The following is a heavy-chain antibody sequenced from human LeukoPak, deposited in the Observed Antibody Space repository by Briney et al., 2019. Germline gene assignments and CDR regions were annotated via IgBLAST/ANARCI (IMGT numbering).Heavy chain of an antibody. J-gene: IGHJ5*02. D-gene: IGHD3-3*01. Sequence: ASVKVSCKASGGTFSSSAISWVRQTPGQGLEWMGRIIPILGIANYAQKFQGRVTITADKSTGTAYMELSSLRSEDTAVYYCAVTYYDFWSGYYTKWFDPWGQGTLVTVSS. V-gene: IGHV1-69*04. CDR1: GGTFSSSA. CDR2: IIPILGIA. CDR3: AVTYYDFWSGYYTKWFDP.